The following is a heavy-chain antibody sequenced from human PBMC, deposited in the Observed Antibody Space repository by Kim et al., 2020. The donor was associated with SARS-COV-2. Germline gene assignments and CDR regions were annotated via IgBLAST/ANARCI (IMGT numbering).Heavy chain of an antibody. CDR1: GDSVSSSIAA. Sequence: SQTLSLTCAISGDSVSSSIAAWNWIRQSPSRGLEWLGRTYYRSKWYNDYAVSMKSRITINPDTSKNQFSLQLNSVTPDDTAVYYCARANIPAAGNAFDIWGQGTMVTVSS. CDR2: TYYRSKWYN. J-gene: IGHJ3*02. D-gene: IGHD6-13*01. CDR3: ARANIPAAGNAFDI. V-gene: IGHV6-1*01.